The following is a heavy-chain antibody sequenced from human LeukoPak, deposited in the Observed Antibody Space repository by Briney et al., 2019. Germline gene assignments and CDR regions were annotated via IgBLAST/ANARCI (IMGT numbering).Heavy chain of an antibody. D-gene: IGHD3-22*01. CDR1: GFTFRNYG. V-gene: IGHV3-7*01. CDR3: ARDDSGPRNKYYYESTGFYSRPYYLDY. CDR2: IKLDGSGQ. Sequence: PGGSLRLSCAASGFTFRNYGMSWVRQAPGKGLEWLANIKLDGSGQHYADSVKGRFTISRDNAKNSLFLQMDSLRAADTAVYYCARDDSGPRNKYYYESTGFYSRPYYLDYWGQGALVTVSS. J-gene: IGHJ4*02.